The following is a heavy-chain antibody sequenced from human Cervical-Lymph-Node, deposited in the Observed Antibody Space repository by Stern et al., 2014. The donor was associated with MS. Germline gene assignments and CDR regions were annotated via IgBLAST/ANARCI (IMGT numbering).Heavy chain of an antibody. CDR2: INSEGSGP. CDR1: GLTFRSYW. CDR3: ARDPTDYGDFGKDY. Sequence: EVQLVESGGGLVQPGGSLRLSCAASGLTFRSYWMHWVRQPPGKGLVWVARINSEGSGPNYADSVKGRFTISRDNARNMLYLQMNSLRAEDTAVYYCARDPTDYGDFGKDYWGQGTQVTVSS. D-gene: IGHD4-17*01. J-gene: IGHJ4*02. V-gene: IGHV3-74*01.